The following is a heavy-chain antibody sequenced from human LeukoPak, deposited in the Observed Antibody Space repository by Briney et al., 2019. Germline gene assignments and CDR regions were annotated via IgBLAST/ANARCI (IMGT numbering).Heavy chain of an antibody. V-gene: IGHV4-4*07. J-gene: IGHJ6*02. D-gene: IGHD6-19*01. CDR1: GGSISSYY. CDR3: ARERGGQWLVRYYYYGMDV. Sequence: PSETLSLTCTVSGGSISSYYWSWIRQPAGKGLEWIGRIYTSGSTNYNPSLKSRVTMSVDTSKNQFSLKLSSVTAADTAVYCCARERGGQWLVRYYYYGMDVWGQGTTVTVSS. CDR2: IYTSGST.